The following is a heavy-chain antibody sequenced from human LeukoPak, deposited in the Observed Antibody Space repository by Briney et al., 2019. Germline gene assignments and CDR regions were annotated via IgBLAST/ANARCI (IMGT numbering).Heavy chain of an antibody. CDR1: GGSISSSSYY. CDR3: ATTSYYYDSPDY. D-gene: IGHD3-22*01. CDR2: IYYSGST. J-gene: IGHJ4*02. V-gene: IGHV4-39*01. Sequence: PSETLSLTCTVSGGSISSSSYYWGWIRQPPGKGLEWIGSIYYSGSTYYNPSLKSRVTISVDTSKNQFSLKLSSVTAADTAVYYYATTSYYYDSPDYWGQGTLVTVSS.